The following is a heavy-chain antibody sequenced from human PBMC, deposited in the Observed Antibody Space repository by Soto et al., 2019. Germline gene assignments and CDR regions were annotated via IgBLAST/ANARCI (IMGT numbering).Heavy chain of an antibody. J-gene: IGHJ6*03. CDR3: ARGRAVTTYYYYYYMDV. V-gene: IGHV4-59*12. Sequence: SETLSLTCTVSGGSISSYYWSWIRQPPGKGLEWIGYIYYSGSTNYNPSLKSRVTISVDTSKNQFSLKLSSVTAADTAVYYCARGRAVTTYYYYYYMDVWGKGTTVTGSS. D-gene: IGHD4-17*01. CDR2: IYYSGST. CDR1: GGSISSYY.